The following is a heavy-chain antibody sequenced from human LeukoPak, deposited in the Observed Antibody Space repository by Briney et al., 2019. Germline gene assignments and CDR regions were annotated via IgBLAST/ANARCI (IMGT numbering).Heavy chain of an antibody. CDR2: MNPNSGNT. V-gene: IGHV1-8*01. CDR1: GYTFTSYD. D-gene: IGHD3-10*01. CDR3: ARGHYGSGSYYNGDSYYFDY. J-gene: IGHJ4*02. Sequence: ASVKLSCKASGYTFTSYDINWVRQATGQGLEWMGWMNPNSGNTGYAQKFQGRVTMTRNTSISTAYMELSSLRSEDTAVYYCARGHYGSGSYYNGDSYYFDYWGQGTLVTVSS.